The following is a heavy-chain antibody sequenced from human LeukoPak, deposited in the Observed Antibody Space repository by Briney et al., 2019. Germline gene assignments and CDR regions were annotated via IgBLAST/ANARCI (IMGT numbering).Heavy chain of an antibody. CDR2: ISGSRGST. CDR1: GFTFSNYA. V-gene: IGHV3-23*01. J-gene: IGHJ4*02. Sequence: QSGGSLRLSCAASGFTFSNYAMSWVRQAPGKGLEWVSVISGSRGSTYYADSVTGRFTISRDNSKNTLYLQMNSLRVEDTAVYYCAKGEGYYYDSSGYYSSFDYWGQGTLVTVSS. CDR3: AKGEGYYYDSSGYYSSFDY. D-gene: IGHD3-22*01.